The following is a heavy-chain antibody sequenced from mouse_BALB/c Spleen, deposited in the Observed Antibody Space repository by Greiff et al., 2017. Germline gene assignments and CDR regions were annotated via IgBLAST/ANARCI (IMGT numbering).Heavy chain of an antibody. D-gene: IGHD1-1*01. CDR1: GYSITSDYA. J-gene: IGHJ2*01. CDR3: ARARPTGFAY. CDR2: ISYSGST. V-gene: IGHV3-2*02. Sequence: VQLQQSGPGLVKPSQSLSLTCTVTGYSITSDYAWNWIRQFPGNKLEWMGYISYSGSTSYNPSLKSRISITRDTSKNQFFLQLNSVTTEDTATYYCARARPTGFAYWGQGTTLTVSS.